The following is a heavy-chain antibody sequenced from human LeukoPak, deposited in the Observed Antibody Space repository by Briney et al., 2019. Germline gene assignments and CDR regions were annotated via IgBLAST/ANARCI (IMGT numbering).Heavy chain of an antibody. CDR2: INTNTGNP. V-gene: IGHV7-4-1*02. D-gene: IGHD2-15*01. CDR1: GYTFTKYP. CDR3: AKLGYCSGGSCYGFDY. J-gene: IGHJ4*02. Sequence: ASVKVSCKASGYTFTKYPMNWVRQAPGQGLEWMGWINTNTGNPTYAQGFTGRFVFSLDTSVSTAYLQISSLKAEDTAVYYCAKLGYCSGGSCYGFDYWGQGTLVTVSS.